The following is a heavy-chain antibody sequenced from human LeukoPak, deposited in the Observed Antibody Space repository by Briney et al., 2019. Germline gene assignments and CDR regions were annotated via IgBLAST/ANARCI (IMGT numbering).Heavy chain of an antibody. CDR3: ARDQVTRGPSPIQLWFRGDYYYGMDV. CDR2: IIPIFGTA. V-gene: IGHV1-69*13. J-gene: IGHJ6*02. CDR1: GGTFSSYA. D-gene: IGHD5-18*01. Sequence: ASVKVSCKASGGTFSSYAISWVRQAPGQGLEWMGGIIPIFGTANYAQKFQGRVTITADESTSTAYMELSSLRSEDTAVYYCARDQVTRGPSPIQLWFRGDYYYGMDVWGQGTTVTVSS.